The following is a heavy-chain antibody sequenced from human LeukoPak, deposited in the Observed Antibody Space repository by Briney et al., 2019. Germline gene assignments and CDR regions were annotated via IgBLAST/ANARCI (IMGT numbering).Heavy chain of an antibody. CDR2: IYYSGST. CDR3: ARVSSKYSSSCWFDP. D-gene: IGHD6-13*01. V-gene: IGHV4-39*07. CDR1: GGSISSSSYY. Sequence: SETLSLTYTVSGGSISSSSYYWGWNRQPPGKGVEWFGSIYYSGSTYYNPSLKSRVTISVDTSKNQFSLKLSSVTAADTAVYYCARVSSKYSSSCWFDPWGQGTLVTVSS. J-gene: IGHJ5*02.